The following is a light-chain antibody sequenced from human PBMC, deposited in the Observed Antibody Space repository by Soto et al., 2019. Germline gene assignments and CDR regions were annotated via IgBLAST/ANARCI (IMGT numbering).Light chain of an antibody. J-gene: IGLJ1*01. V-gene: IGLV2-23*01. Sequence: QSVLTQPASVSGSPGQSITISCSGTSSDVGSYYLVSWFQQHPGKAPKLMIYEGSKRPSGVSDRFSGSKSGNTASLTISGLQAEDEADYYCCSYAGSSTPYVFGTGTQLTVL. CDR1: SSDVGSYYL. CDR3: CSYAGSSTPYV. CDR2: EGS.